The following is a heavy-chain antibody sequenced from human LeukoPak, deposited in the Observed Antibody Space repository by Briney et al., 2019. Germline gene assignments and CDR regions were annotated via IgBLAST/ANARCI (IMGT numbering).Heavy chain of an antibody. CDR1: GYSINNYW. CDR3: ARQEYCSGGSCYTWFDP. D-gene: IGHD2-15*01. Sequence: GESLKISCKGSGYSINNYWIGWVRQMPGKGQEWMGIIYPADSDIRHSPSFQGQVTISADKSISTVYLQWSSLKASDTAMYYCARQEYCSGGSCYTWFDPWGQGTLVTVSS. CDR2: IYPADSDI. V-gene: IGHV5-51*01. J-gene: IGHJ5*02.